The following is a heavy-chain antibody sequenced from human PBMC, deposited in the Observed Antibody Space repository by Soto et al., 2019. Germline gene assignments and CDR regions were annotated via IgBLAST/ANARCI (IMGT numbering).Heavy chain of an antibody. Sequence: PGGSLRLSCAASGFTFNMHAMTWVRQAPGKGLQWVSTVSAGGTSTYYADSVKGRFTISRDNSKSTLYLQMNSLRSDDTAVYYCARTMTTVTTPFDYWGQGTLVTVSS. CDR3: ARTMTTVTTPFDY. CDR2: VSAGGTST. CDR1: GFTFNMHA. J-gene: IGHJ4*02. D-gene: IGHD4-17*01. V-gene: IGHV3-23*01.